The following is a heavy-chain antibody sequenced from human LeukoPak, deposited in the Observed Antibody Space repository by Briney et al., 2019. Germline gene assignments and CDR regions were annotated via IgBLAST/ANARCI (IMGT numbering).Heavy chain of an antibody. V-gene: IGHV3-23*01. CDR1: GFTFSSYA. CDR2: VSGSGGST. CDR3: AKDLIVVGDTNDY. D-gene: IGHD2-15*01. J-gene: IGHJ4*02. Sequence: RTGGSLRLSCAASGFTFSSYAMSWVRQAPGKGLEWVSAVSGSGGSTYYADSVKGRFTISRDNSKNTLYLQMNSLRAEDTAVYYRAKDLIVVGDTNDYWGQGTLVTVSS.